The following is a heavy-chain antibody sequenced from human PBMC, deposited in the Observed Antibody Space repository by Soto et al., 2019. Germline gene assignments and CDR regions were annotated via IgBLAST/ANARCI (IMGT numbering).Heavy chain of an antibody. CDR3: AKDIRYDILTGYSEESYYGMDV. CDR2: ISWDGGST. D-gene: IGHD3-9*01. V-gene: IGHV3-43D*04. J-gene: IGHJ6*02. Sequence: SCAASGFTFDDYAMHWVRQAPGKGLEWVSLISWDGGSTYYADSVKGRFTISRDNSKNSLYLQMNSLRAEDTALYYCAKDIRYDILTGYSEESYYGMDVWGQGTTVTVS. CDR1: GFTFDDYA.